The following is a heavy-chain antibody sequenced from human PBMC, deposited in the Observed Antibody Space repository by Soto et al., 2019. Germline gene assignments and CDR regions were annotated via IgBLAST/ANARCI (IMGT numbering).Heavy chain of an antibody. CDR2: INPSGGST. D-gene: IGHD2-2*01. V-gene: IGHV1-46*01. Sequence: QVQLVQSGAEVKKPGASVKVSCKASGYTFTSYYMHWVRQAPGQGLEWMGIINPSGGSTSYAQKVQGRVTMTRDTSTSTVYMELSSLRSEDTAVYYCARGGRYCSSTSCYVDYYYGMDVWGQGTTVTVSS. J-gene: IGHJ6*02. CDR3: ARGGRYCSSTSCYVDYYYGMDV. CDR1: GYTFTSYY.